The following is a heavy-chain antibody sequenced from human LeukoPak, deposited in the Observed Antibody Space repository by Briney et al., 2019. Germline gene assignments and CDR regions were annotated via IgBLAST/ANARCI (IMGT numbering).Heavy chain of an antibody. CDR3: ARHPFSPGSITMIVVVIPYNWFDP. Sequence: PSETLSLTCAVSGGSISSGGYYWSWIRQHPGKGLEWIGYIYYRGSTYYNPSLKSRVTISVDMSKNQFSLKLSSVTAADTAVYYCARHPFSPGSITMIVVVIPYNWFDPWGQGTLVTVSS. D-gene: IGHD3-22*01. J-gene: IGHJ5*02. V-gene: IGHV4-31*11. CDR2: IYYRGST. CDR1: GGSISSGGYY.